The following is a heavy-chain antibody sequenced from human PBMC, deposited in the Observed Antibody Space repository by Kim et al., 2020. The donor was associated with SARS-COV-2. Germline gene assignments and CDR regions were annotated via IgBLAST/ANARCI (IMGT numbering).Heavy chain of an antibody. D-gene: IGHD3-16*02. CDR3: ARVNYRGAFDP. J-gene: IGHJ5*02. V-gene: IGHV4-34*01. CDR2: INHSGST. Sequence: SETLSLNCAVYGGSFSGYYWSWIRQPPGKGLEWIGEINHSGSTNYNPSLKSRVTISVDTSKNQFSLKLSSVTAADTAVYYCARVNYRGAFDPWGQGTLVTVSS. CDR1: GGSFSGYY.